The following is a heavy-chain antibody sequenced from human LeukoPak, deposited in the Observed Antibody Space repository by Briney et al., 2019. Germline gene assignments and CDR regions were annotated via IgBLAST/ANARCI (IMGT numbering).Heavy chain of an antibody. CDR1: FIFSTYA. D-gene: IGHD3-10*02. CDR3: AKASAVRGYYYYGMDV. CDR2: ISDSGGIT. V-gene: IGHV3-23*01. Sequence: GGSLRLSCAASFIFSTYAMNWVCQAPGKGLEWVSAISDSGGITYYADSVKGRFTISRDNSKNTLYLQMNSLRAEDTAIYYCAKASAVRGYYYYGMDVWGQGTTVTVSS. J-gene: IGHJ6*02.